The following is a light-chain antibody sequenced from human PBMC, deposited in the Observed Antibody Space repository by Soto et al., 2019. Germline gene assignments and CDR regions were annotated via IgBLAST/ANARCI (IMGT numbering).Light chain of an antibody. J-gene: IGKJ1*01. CDR1: QSXLHSNGYHY. Sequence: DIVMTQSPLSLPVTPGDPASVGCSSSQSXLHSNGYHYLDWYLQKPGQSPQLLIYLGSNRASGVPDRFSGSGSGTDFTLTISRLEPEDFAVYYCQHYGSSRQWTFGQGTKVDI. CDR2: LGS. CDR3: QHYGSSRQWT. V-gene: IGKV2-28*01.